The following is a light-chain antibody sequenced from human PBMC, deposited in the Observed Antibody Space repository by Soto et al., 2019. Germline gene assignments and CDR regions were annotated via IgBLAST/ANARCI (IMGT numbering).Light chain of an antibody. J-gene: IGKJ5*01. CDR1: QSISGW. V-gene: IGKV1-5*01. CDR3: QQHNGYAPIT. Sequence: DIQMTQSPSTLSASVGDRVTITCRASQSISGWLAWYQQKPGKAPKLLIYDASTLETGVPSRFSGSGSGTELTLTISRLQSDDFAAYYGQQHNGYAPITFGQGTRLDIK. CDR2: DAS.